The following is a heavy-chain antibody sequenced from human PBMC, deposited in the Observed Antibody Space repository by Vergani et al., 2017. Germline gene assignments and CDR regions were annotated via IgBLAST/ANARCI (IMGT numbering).Heavy chain of an antibody. Sequence: QVQLQQWGAGLLKPPETLSLTCAVYGGSFSGYYWSWIRQPPGKGLEWIGEINHSGSTNYNPSLKSRVTISVDTSKNQFSLKLSSVTAADTAVYYCAGRTYGTYYYYYYGMDVWGQGTTVTVSS. D-gene: IGHD4-17*01. CDR1: GGSFSGYY. J-gene: IGHJ6*02. CDR3: AGRTYGTYYYYYYGMDV. CDR2: INHSGST. V-gene: IGHV4-34*01.